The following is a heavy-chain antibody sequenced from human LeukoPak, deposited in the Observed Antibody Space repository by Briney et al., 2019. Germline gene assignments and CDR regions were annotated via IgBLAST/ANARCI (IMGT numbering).Heavy chain of an antibody. CDR1: GGAFSTYA. Sequence: GSSVKVSCKASGGAFSTYAISWVRQAPGQGLEWMGGIIPIFGTANYAQKFQGRVTITTDESTSTAYMELSSLRSEDTAVYYCARAQGRYDILTVFDFWGQGTLVTVSS. CDR2: IIPIFGTA. V-gene: IGHV1-69*05. D-gene: IGHD3-9*01. CDR3: ARAQGRYDILTVFDF. J-gene: IGHJ4*02.